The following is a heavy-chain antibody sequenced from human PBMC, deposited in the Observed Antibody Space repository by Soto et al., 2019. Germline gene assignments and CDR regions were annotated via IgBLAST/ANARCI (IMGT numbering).Heavy chain of an antibody. CDR3: AKAEVVVGTRYCNFEH. D-gene: IGHD2-15*01. J-gene: IGHJ4*02. CDR2: ISNDGGST. Sequence: GGSLRLSCASTGFTFRSYAMSWVRQAPGKGLEWVSVISNDGGSTYYADSVKGRLTISRDNSKNTVFLQMNSLRAEDTAIYYCAKAEVVVGTRYCNFEHWGQGTQVTGSS. CDR1: GFTFRSYA. V-gene: IGHV3-23*01.